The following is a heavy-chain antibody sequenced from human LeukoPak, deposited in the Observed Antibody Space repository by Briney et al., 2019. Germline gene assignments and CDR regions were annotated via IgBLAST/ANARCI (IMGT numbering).Heavy chain of an antibody. CDR1: GGSISGGGYY. CDR3: ARGRVWLYYDSSGYYRNWFDP. V-gene: IGHV4-34*01. D-gene: IGHD3-22*01. CDR2: INHSGST. Sequence: SETLSLTCTVSGGSISGGGYYWSWIRQPPGKGLEWIGEINHSGSTNYNPSLKSRVTISVDTSKNQFSLKLSSVTAADTAVYYCARGRVWLYYDSSGYYRNWFDPWGQGTLVTVSS. J-gene: IGHJ5*02.